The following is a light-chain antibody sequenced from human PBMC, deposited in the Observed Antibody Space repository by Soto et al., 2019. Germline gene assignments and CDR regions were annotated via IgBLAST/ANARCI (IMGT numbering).Light chain of an antibody. J-gene: IGLJ1*01. Sequence: QSVLTQPPSASGTPGQRVTVSCSGSSSDIVINTVNWYQHLPGTAPNLLIYNSDQRPSGVPDRISGSKSGTSASLAIGGLQSEDEADYYCAAWDDSLNGFFVFGTGTKVTVL. CDR2: NSD. CDR1: SSDIVINT. V-gene: IGLV1-44*01. CDR3: AAWDDSLNGFFV.